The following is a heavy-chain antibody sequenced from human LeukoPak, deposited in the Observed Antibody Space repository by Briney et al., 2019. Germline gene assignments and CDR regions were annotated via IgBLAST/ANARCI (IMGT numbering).Heavy chain of an antibody. CDR3: AKIYQPLLSHFDY. CDR1: GFTFSSYA. V-gene: IGHV3-23*01. D-gene: IGHD2-2*01. J-gene: IGHJ4*02. CDR2: ISGGDGAT. Sequence: GGSLRLSCAASGFTFSSYAMSWVRQAPGKGLEWVSAISGGDGATYYADSVKGRFTISRDNSKNTVYLHMSSLRADDTAIYYCAKIYQPLLSHFDYWGQGTLVAVSS.